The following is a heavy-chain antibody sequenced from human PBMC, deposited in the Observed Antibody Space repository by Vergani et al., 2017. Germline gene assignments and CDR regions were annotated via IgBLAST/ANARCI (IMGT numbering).Heavy chain of an antibody. D-gene: IGHD3-10*01. Sequence: QVQLQESGPGLVKPSETLSLTCTVSGGSISSYYWSWIRQPPGKGLEWIGYIYYSGSTNYNPSLKSRVTISVDTSKNQFSLKLSSVTAADTAVYYCGQGRGFGELSLDYWGQGTLVTVSS. J-gene: IGHJ4*02. CDR3: GQGRGFGELSLDY. V-gene: IGHV4-59*01. CDR2: IYYSGST. CDR1: GGSISSYY.